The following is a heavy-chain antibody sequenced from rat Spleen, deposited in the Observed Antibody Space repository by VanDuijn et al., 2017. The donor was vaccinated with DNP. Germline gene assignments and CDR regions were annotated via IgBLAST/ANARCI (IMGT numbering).Heavy chain of an antibody. Sequence: EVQLQESGPGLVKPSQSPSLTCSVTGYSITSNYWGWIRTFPGNKMEWMAYISYSGSTGYNPSLKSRISITRDTSKNQFFLQLNSVTTEDTATYYCARSRGDYSSYIPFDYWGQGVMVTVSS. CDR3: ARSRGDYSSYIPFDY. V-gene: IGHV3-1*01. J-gene: IGHJ2*01. CDR1: GYSITSNY. D-gene: IGHD1-2*01. CDR2: ISYSGST.